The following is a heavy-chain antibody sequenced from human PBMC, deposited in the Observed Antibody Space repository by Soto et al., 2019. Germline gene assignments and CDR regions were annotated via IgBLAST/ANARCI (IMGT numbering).Heavy chain of an antibody. Sequence: SETLSLTCAVYGGSFSGYYWSWIRQPPGKGLEWIGEINHSGSTNYNPSLKSRVTISVDTSKNQFSLKLSSVTAADTAVYYCAVDGSGSYPQADRFDPWGQGTLVTAPQ. CDR2: INHSGST. CDR1: GGSFSGYY. J-gene: IGHJ5*02. D-gene: IGHD3-10*01. V-gene: IGHV4-34*01. CDR3: AVDGSGSYPQADRFDP.